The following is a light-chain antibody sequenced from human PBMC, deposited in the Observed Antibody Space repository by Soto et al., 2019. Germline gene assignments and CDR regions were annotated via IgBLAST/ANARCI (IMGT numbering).Light chain of an antibody. J-gene: IGKJ5*01. Sequence: DIQMTQSPSVLSASVGDTVTITCRASQSIGKHLNWYQQKPGKAPKFIIYGASTLQSGVPSRFTGSGSGTDFNLTVNSLQAEDFATYYCQQGYSSPATFGQGTRLEIK. V-gene: IGKV1-39*01. CDR3: QQGYSSPAT. CDR2: GAS. CDR1: QSIGKH.